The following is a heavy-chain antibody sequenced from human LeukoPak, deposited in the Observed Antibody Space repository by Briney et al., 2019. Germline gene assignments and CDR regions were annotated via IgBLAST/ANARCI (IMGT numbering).Heavy chain of an antibody. J-gene: IGHJ4*02. CDR3: ARATPFGFGESFDY. CDR1: GGSISSSSYY. D-gene: IGHD3-10*01. Sequence: SETLSLTCTVSGGSISSSSYYWGWIRQPPGKGLEWIGSIYYSGSTYYNPSLKSRVTISVDTSKNQFSLKLSSVTAADTAVYYCARATPFGFGESFDYWGQGTLVTVSS. CDR2: IYYSGST. V-gene: IGHV4-39*07.